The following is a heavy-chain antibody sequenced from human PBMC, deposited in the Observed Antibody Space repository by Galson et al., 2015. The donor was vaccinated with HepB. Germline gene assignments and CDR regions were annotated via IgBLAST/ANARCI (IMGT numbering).Heavy chain of an antibody. CDR2: ILTTGHT. V-gene: IGHV4-4*07. D-gene: IGHD1-14*01. CDR3: VRSNRNYFDY. CDR1: GDSINNYY. Sequence: TLSLTCTVSGDSINNYYWSWIRQSAGKGLEWIGRILTTGHTNYNPSLQSRVTMSVGTSKNRFSLRLNSVTAADTAVYYCVRSNRNYFDYWGRGTLVTVAS. J-gene: IGHJ4*02.